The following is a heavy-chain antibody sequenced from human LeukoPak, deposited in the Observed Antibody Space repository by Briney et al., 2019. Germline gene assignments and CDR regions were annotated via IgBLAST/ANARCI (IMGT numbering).Heavy chain of an antibody. Sequence: QTLSLTCAISGDSVSTNSAAWNWIRQSPSRGLEWLGRTYYRSKWYSDYAVSVKSRITITAVTSKNHFSLRLNSVIPEDTAVYYCARGLGSGWFAYDYWGQGTLVTVSS. CDR2: TYYRSKWYS. D-gene: IGHD6-19*01. V-gene: IGHV6-1*01. J-gene: IGHJ4*02. CDR1: GDSVSTNSAA. CDR3: ARGLGSGWFAYDY.